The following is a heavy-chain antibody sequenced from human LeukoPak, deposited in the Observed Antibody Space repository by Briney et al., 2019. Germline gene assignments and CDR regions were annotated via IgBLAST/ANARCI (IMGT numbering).Heavy chain of an antibody. CDR3: ARRYSSGSWYYFDY. D-gene: IGHD3-10*01. CDR1: GFTFSSDW. CDR2: ISSDGTYT. Sequence: GGSLRLSCAASGFTFSSDWMHWVRQAPGKGLVWVSLISSDGTYTSYADSVKGRFTISRDNAKNTMYLQMNSLRAEDTAVYYCARRYSSGSWYYFDYWGQGTLVTVSS. V-gene: IGHV3-74*01. J-gene: IGHJ4*02.